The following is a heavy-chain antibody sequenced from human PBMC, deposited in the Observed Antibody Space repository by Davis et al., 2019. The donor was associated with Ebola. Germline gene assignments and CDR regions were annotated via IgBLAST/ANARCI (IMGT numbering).Heavy chain of an antibody. Sequence: ASVKVSCKASGYTLLAFSVQWVRLAPGKGLEWMGRINPNSGGTNYAKKFQGRVTMTRYTSLSTAYMELSRLSSDDTAVYYCARQLPGAGTFYFDYWGPGILVTVSS. CDR2: INPNSGGT. J-gene: IGHJ4*02. CDR1: GYTLLAFS. CDR3: ARQLPGAGTFYFDY. V-gene: IGHV1-2*06. D-gene: IGHD6-19*01.